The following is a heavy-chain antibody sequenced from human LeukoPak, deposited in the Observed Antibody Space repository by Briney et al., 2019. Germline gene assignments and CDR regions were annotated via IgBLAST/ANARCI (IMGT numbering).Heavy chain of an antibody. CDR1: GGTFSSYA. V-gene: IGHV1-69*04. J-gene: IGHJ5*02. Sequence: GASVKVSCKASGGTFSSYAISWVRPPPGQGLEWMGSIIPILGIANYAQKFQGRVTITADKYTSTAYMELSSRGSEYTAVYYGARSAVAGIGWFDPWGQGTLVTVSS. CDR3: ARSAVAGIGWFDP. D-gene: IGHD6-19*01. CDR2: IIPILGIA.